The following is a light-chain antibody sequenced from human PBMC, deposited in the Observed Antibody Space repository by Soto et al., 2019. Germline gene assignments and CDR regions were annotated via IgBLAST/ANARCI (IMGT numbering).Light chain of an antibody. J-gene: IGKJ1*01. CDR1: QAISNN. V-gene: IGKV3-15*01. CDR2: DAS. CDR3: QQANDWPPT. Sequence: RVITQSPVTLSVSPGERVTLSCRASQAISNNLAWYQQKPGQAPRLLIFDASTRATGIPARFSGSGSGTEFTLTISSLQSEDFAVYYCQQANDWPPTFGQGTRV.